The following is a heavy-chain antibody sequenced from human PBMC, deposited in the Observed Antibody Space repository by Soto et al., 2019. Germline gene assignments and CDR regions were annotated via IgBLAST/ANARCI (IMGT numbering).Heavy chain of an antibody. CDR2: VYYDGST. CDR1: GGSINSNNYY. Sequence: SETLSLTCSVSGGSINSNNYYWAWIRQPPGKGLAWIASVYYDGSTYYNPSLKSRVTISVDASKDRFSLQLRSVTAADTAVYYRAKVVVAATRHTHSDSWGQGTLV. D-gene: IGHD2-15*01. J-gene: IGHJ4*02. V-gene: IGHV4-39*02. CDR3: AKVVVAATRHTHSDS.